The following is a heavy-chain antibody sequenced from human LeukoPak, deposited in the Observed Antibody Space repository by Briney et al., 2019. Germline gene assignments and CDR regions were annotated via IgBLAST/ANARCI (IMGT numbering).Heavy chain of an antibody. CDR2: IYYSGST. V-gene: IGHV4-59*01. J-gene: IGHJ4*02. D-gene: IGHD6-6*01. CDR3: ASDKGEEQLGNGFDY. Sequence: PSETLSLTCTVSGCAISSYYWSWIRQPPGKGLEWMGDIYYSGSTNYNPSLKSRVTISVDTSKNQFSLKLSSVTAADTAVYYCASDKGEEQLGNGFDYWGQGTLVTVSS. CDR1: GCAISSYY.